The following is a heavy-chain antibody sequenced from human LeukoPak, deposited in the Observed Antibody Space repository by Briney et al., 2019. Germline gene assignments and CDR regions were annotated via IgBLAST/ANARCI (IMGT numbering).Heavy chain of an antibody. D-gene: IGHD3-3*01. J-gene: IGHJ2*01. CDR1: GGSISSRNYY. CDR2: IYYSGTT. Sequence: PSETLSLTCTVSGGSISSRNYYWGRIRQPPGKGLEWIGSIYYSGTTYYNPSLKRRVTISLDMSKNQFSLKVSSVTAADTAVYYCARSPRETIFGAVIIDWYFDLWGRGTLVTVSS. V-gene: IGHV4-39*01. CDR3: ARSPRETIFGAVIIDWYFDL.